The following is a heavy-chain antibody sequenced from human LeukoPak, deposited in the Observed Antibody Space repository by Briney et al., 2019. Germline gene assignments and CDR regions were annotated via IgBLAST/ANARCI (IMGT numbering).Heavy chain of an antibody. CDR1: GFTFSSYW. V-gene: IGHV3-7*02. CDR2: IKQDGSEK. CDR3: ARAALYCSGGSCYSAGFDP. Sequence: GGSLRLSCAASGFTFSSYWMSWVRQAPGKGLEWVANIKQDGSEKYYVDSVKGRFTISRDNAKNSLYLQMNSLRAEDTAVYYCARAALYCSGGSCYSAGFDPWGQGTLVTVSS. J-gene: IGHJ5*02. D-gene: IGHD2-15*01.